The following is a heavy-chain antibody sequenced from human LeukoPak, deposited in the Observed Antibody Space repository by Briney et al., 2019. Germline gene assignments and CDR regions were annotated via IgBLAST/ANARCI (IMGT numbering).Heavy chain of an antibody. J-gene: IGHJ6*03. CDR1: GFTFTSSA. CDR2: IVVGSGNT. V-gene: IGHV1-58*02. Sequence: GASVKVSCKASGFTFTSSAMQWVRQARGRRLEWIGWIVVGSGNTNYAQKFQERVTITRDMSTSTAYMELSSLRSEDTAVYYCAAGASSDRLDRPYYYYYMDVWGKGTTVTVSS. D-gene: IGHD1-14*01. CDR3: AAGASSDRLDRPYYYYYMDV.